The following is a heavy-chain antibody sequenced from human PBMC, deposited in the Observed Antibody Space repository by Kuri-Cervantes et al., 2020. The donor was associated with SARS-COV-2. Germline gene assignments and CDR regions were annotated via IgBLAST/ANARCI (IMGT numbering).Heavy chain of an antibody. CDR1: GYTFTSYD. V-gene: IGHV1-2*04. CDR2: INPNSGGT. J-gene: IGHJ6*02. CDR3: AREGGQTTYYYYGMDV. D-gene: IGHD1-7*01. Sequence: ASVKVSCKASGYTFTSYDINWVRQAPGQGLEWMGWINPNSGGTNYAQKFQGWVTMTRDTSISTAYMELSRLRSDDTAVYYCAREGGQTTYYYYGMDVWGQGTTVTVSS.